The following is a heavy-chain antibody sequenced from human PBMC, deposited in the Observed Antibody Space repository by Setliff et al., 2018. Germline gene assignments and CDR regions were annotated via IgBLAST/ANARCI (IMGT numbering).Heavy chain of an antibody. J-gene: IGHJ4*02. Sequence: PGGSLRLSCVGSGFPLGDYGMDWVRQTPGKGLVWVSRINSVGSRTYYADSVKGRFTISRDNAKNTLYLQMNSLEAEDTAVYYCARGGCSATSCLDYWGQGILVTVSS. D-gene: IGHD2-2*01. V-gene: IGHV3-74*01. CDR3: ARGGCSATSCLDY. CDR2: INSVGSRT. CDR1: GFPLGDYG.